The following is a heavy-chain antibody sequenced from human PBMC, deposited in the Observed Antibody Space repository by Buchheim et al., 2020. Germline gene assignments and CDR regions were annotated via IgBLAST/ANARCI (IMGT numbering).Heavy chain of an antibody. D-gene: IGHD3-22*01. CDR3: ARGRYYDSSGNYGMDV. V-gene: IGHV4-34*01. Sequence: QVQLQQWGAGLLKPSETLSLTCAVYGGSFSGYYWSWVRQPPGKGLEWIGEINHSGSTNNNPSLKSRVTISVDTSKNQFSLKVSSATAADTAVYYCARGRYYDSSGNYGMDVWGQGTT. CDR2: INHSGST. J-gene: IGHJ6*02. CDR1: GGSFSGYY.